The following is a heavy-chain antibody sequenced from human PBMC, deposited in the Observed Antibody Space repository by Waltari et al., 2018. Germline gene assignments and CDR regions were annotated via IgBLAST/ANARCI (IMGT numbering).Heavy chain of an antibody. D-gene: IGHD1-1*01. CDR3: TRSGTTTVAFDI. CDR1: GITFSASS. CDR2: IRSEANSYAT. V-gene: IGHV3-73*01. Sequence: EVQLVDSGGDLVQPGGSLKLSCAASGITFSASSIPWVRQAPGKGLEWVGRIRSEANSYATAFAASVNGRFTIFRDDSKKTAYLQMNTLMSEDTALYYCTRSGTTTVAFDIWGQGTMVTVSS. J-gene: IGHJ3*02.